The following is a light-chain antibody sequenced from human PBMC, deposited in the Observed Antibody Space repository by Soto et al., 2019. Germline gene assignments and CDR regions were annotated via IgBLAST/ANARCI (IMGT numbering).Light chain of an antibody. CDR3: QHYDHLPPLS. Sequence: DIQMTQSPSSLSASVGDRVTITCQASQDIKNYLNWYQQKPGKAPNLLIYDASNLKTGVPSRFSGSGSGTHFTFTVSSLQPEDIATYYCQHYDHLPPLSFGGGTKVEIK. CDR1: QDIKNY. J-gene: IGKJ4*01. CDR2: DAS. V-gene: IGKV1-33*01.